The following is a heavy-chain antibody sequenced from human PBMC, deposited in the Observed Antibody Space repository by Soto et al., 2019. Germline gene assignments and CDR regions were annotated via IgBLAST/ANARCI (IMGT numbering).Heavy chain of an antibody. D-gene: IGHD3-16*01. CDR3: ARGCLRKDDGFDL. Sequence: QVQLQESGPGLVTPSESLSLTCTVSGASLSNYYWSWVRQSAGKGLEWIGYIHDSGDTNSNPSLKSGVNILAAPSKYHLSRWLSSAAAADTAVYYCARGCLRKDDGFDLWGHGTLVTVSS. CDR1: GASLSNYY. J-gene: IGHJ3*01. CDR2: IHDSGDT. V-gene: IGHV4-59*01.